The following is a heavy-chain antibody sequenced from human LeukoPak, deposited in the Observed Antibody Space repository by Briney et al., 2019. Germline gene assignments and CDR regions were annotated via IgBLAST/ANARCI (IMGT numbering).Heavy chain of an antibody. D-gene: IGHD6-13*01. CDR1: GGTFSSYA. J-gene: IGHJ4*02. CDR2: IIPIFGTA. Sequence: SVKVSCKASGGTFSSYAISWVRQAPGQGLEWMGGIIPIFGTANYAQKFQGRVTITADESTSTAYMVLSSLRSEDTAVYYCARDRRIAAAGTPNYFDYWGQGTLVTVSS. CDR3: ARDRRIAAAGTPNYFDY. V-gene: IGHV1-69*13.